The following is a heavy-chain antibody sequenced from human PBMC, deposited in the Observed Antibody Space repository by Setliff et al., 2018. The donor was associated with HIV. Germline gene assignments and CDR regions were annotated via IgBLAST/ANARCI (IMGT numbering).Heavy chain of an antibody. Sequence: SETLSLTCAVYGGSFSGYYWSWIRQPPGKGLEWIGEINHSGSTNYNPSLKSRVTILVDTSKNQFSLKLSSVTDADTAVYFCARDPRGAVAGFDYWGQGTLVTVSS. CDR2: INHSGST. CDR3: ARDPRGAVAGFDY. J-gene: IGHJ4*02. V-gene: IGHV4-34*01. D-gene: IGHD6-19*01. CDR1: GGSFSGYY.